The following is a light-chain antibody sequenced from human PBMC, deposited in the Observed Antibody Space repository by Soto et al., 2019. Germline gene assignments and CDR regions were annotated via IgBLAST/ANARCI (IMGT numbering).Light chain of an antibody. V-gene: IGLV1-40*01. CDR3: QSYDSSLRGV. Sequence: QSVLTQPPSVSGAPGQRVTISCTGSNSDIGAGSDVHWYQQLPGTAPKLVIYANNNRPSGVPDRFSASKSGTSASLAITGLQADDEADYYCQSYDSSLRGVFGTGTKVTVL. CDR1: NSDIGAGSD. J-gene: IGLJ1*01. CDR2: ANN.